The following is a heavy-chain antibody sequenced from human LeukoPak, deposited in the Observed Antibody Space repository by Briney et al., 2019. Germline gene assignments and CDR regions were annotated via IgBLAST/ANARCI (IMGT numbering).Heavy chain of an antibody. Sequence: PGGSLRLSCAASGFTFSSYSMNWVRQAPGKGLEWVSSISSSSIYIYYADSVKGRFTISRDNAKNSLYLQMNSLRAEDTAVYYCARAIGGYSYGRAFDYWGQGTLVTVSS. V-gene: IGHV3-21*01. CDR3: ARAIGGYSYGRAFDY. J-gene: IGHJ4*02. CDR1: GFTFSSYS. D-gene: IGHD5-18*01. CDR2: ISSSSIYI.